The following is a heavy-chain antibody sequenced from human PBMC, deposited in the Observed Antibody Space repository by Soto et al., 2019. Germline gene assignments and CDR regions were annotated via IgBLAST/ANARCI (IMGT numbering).Heavy chain of an antibody. CDR1: GFTFSSYS. CDR3: VPYTYYDFWSGYNNYYMDV. Sequence: GGSLRLSCAASGFTFSSYSMNWVRQAPGKGLEWVSSISSSSSYIYYADSVKGRFTISRDNAKNSLYLQMNSLRAEDTAVYYRVPYTYYDFWSGYNNYYMDVWGKGTTVTVSS. J-gene: IGHJ6*03. D-gene: IGHD3-3*01. CDR2: ISSSSSYI. V-gene: IGHV3-21*01.